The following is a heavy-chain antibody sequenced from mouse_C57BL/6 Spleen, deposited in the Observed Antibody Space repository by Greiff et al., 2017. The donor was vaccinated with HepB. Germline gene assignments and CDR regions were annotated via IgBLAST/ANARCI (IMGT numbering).Heavy chain of an antibody. V-gene: IGHV1-42*01. CDR2: INPSTGGT. CDR3: ARWTDYDSNLDY. J-gene: IGHJ2*01. Sequence: VQLQQSGPELVKPGASVKISCKASGYSFTGYYMNWVKQSPEKRLEWIGKINPSTGGTTYNQKFKAKATLTVDKSSSTAYMQLNSLTSEDSAVYYCARWTDYDSNLDYWGQGTTLTVSS. CDR1: GYSFTGYY. D-gene: IGHD2-5*01.